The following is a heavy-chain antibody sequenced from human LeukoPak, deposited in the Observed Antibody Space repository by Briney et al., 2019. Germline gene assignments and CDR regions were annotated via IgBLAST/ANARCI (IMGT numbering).Heavy chain of an antibody. D-gene: IGHD5-18*01. V-gene: IGHV3-7*01. J-gene: IGHJ4*02. CDR1: GFTFSRYW. CDR3: ARVAVDTAMASDY. Sequence: GGSLRLSCTASGFTFSRYWMTWVRQAPGKGLEWVANIKQDGDEKYYVDSVKGRFTISRDNAKNSLFLQMNSLRAEDTAVYYCARVAVDTAMASDYWGQGTLVTVSS. CDR2: IKQDGDEK.